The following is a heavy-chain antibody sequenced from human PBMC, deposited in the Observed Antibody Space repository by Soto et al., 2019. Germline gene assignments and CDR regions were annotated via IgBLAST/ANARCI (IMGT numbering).Heavy chain of an antibody. D-gene: IGHD3-9*01. CDR2: ISWNSGSI. J-gene: IGHJ4*02. CDR1: GFTFDDYA. Sequence: EVQLVESGGGLVQPGRSLRLSCAASGFTFDDYAMHWVRQAPGKGLEWVSGISWNSGSIGYADSGKGRLTISRDNAKNTQDLQMNSLRAEYTAVYYCAITAIQTYYDILTGYSPSRFDDWGQGTLVT. CDR3: AITAIQTYYDILTGYSPSRFDD. V-gene: IGHV3-9*01.